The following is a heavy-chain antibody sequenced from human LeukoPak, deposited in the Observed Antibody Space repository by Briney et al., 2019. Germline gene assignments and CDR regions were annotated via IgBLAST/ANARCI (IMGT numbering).Heavy chain of an antibody. J-gene: IGHJ6*03. Sequence: GASVKVSCKASGYTFTGYYMHWVRQAPGQGLEWMGWINPNSGGTNYAQKFQGRVTMTRDTSISTAYMELSRLRSEDTAVYYCARGQRAIAAATLFNYYYYMDVWGKGTTVTVSS. CDR1: GYTFTGYY. V-gene: IGHV1-2*02. CDR3: ARGQRAIAAATLFNYYYYMDV. D-gene: IGHD6-13*01. CDR2: INPNSGGT.